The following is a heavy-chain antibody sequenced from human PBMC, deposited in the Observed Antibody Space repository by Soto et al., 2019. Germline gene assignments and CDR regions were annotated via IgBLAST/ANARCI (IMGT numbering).Heavy chain of an antibody. V-gene: IGHV4-59*08. D-gene: IGHD1-26*01. CDR1: GGSISSYY. J-gene: IGHJ4*02. CDR2: IYYSGST. CDR3: ARIRVGATFPYYFDY. Sequence: SETLSLTCTVSGGSISSYYWSWIRQPPGKGLEWIGYIYYSGSTNYNPSLKSRVTISVDTSKNQFSLKLSSVTAADTAVYYCARIRVGATFPYYFDYWGQGTLVTVSS.